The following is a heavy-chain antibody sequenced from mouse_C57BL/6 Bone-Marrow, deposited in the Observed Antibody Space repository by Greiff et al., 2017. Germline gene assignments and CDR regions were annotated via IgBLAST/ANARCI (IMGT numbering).Heavy chain of an antibody. CDR2: INSDGGST. D-gene: IGHD4-1*01. J-gene: IGHJ3*01. CDR3: ARQPNWDGFAY. Sequence: EVKVEESGGGLVQPGESLKLSCESNEYEFPSHDMSWVRKTPEKRLELVAAINSDGGSTYYPDTMERRFIISRDNTKKTLYLQMSSLRSEDPALYYCARQPNWDGFAYWGQGTLVTVSA. CDR1: EYEFPSHD. V-gene: IGHV5-2*03.